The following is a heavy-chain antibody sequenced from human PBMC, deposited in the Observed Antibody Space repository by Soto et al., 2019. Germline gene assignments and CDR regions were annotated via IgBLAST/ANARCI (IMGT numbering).Heavy chain of an antibody. J-gene: IGHJ6*02. V-gene: IGHV4-34*01. D-gene: IGHD3-3*01. CDR3: AIGRQEDYDFWSGYYHPTRKGMDV. Sequence: SETLSLTCAVSGCSFSSDYWSWIRQPPGKGLEWIGGINHSGSTNYNPSLKSRDTISVDTSKNQFYMKLSSVTAADTAVYYCAIGRQEDYDFWSGYYHPTRKGMDVWGPGTTLTV. CDR2: INHSGST. CDR1: GCSFSSDY.